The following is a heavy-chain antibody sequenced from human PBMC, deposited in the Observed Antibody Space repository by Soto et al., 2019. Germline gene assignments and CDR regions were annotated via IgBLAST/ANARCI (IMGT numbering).Heavy chain of an antibody. J-gene: IGHJ4*02. V-gene: IGHV3-23*01. CDR2: ISDTVGTT. CDR1: GFIFGAYA. D-gene: IGHD6-19*01. Sequence: GVTLRLSCEASGFIFGAYAMAWVRQAPGKGLEWVASISDTVGTTYYADSVKGRFTISRDKSKNTLFLQMNSLRVDDTGVYVCAKAQWLLGGDYFDSWGQGTLVTVSS. CDR3: AKAQWLLGGDYFDS.